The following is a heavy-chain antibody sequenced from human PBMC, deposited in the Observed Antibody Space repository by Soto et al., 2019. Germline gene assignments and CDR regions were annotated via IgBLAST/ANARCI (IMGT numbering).Heavy chain of an antibody. CDR1: GFTFSSYW. CDR3: AREGVDSSGPTLDV. J-gene: IGHJ6*04. D-gene: IGHD6-19*01. Sequence: EVQLVESGGGLVQPGGSLRLSCAASGFTFSSYWMSWVRQAPGKGLEWVANIKQDGSEKYYVDSVKGRFTISRDNAKNSLSLQMNSLRAEDTAVYYCAREGVDSSGPTLDVWGKGTTVTVSS. V-gene: IGHV3-7*01. CDR2: IKQDGSEK.